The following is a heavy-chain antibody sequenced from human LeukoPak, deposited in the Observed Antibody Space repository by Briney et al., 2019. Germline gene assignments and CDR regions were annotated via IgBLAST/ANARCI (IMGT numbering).Heavy chain of an antibody. V-gene: IGHV4-34*01. CDR2: INHSGST. Sequence: PSETLSLTCAVYGGSFSGYYWSWIRQPPGKGLEWIGEINHSGSTNYNPSLKSRVTISVDTSKNQFSLKLSSVTAADTAVYYCARGGDGYNSGSLDYWGQGTLVTVSS. CDR3: ARGGDGYNSGSLDY. CDR1: GGSFSGYY. J-gene: IGHJ4*02. D-gene: IGHD5-24*01.